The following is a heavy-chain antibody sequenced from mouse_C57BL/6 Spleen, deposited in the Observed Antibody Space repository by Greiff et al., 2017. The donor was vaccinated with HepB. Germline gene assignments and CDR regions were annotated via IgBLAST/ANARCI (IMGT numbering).Heavy chain of an antibody. J-gene: IGHJ3*01. D-gene: IGHD2-2*01. CDR3: ARASGYDEAWFAY. V-gene: IGHV1-54*01. CDR1: GYAFTNYL. CDR2: INPGSGGT. Sequence: VQLQQSGAELVRPGTSVKVSCKASGYAFTNYLIEWVKQRPGQGLEWIGVINPGSGGTNYNEKFKGKATLTADKSSSTAYMQLSSLTSEDSAVYVCARASGYDEAWFAYWGQGTLVTVSA.